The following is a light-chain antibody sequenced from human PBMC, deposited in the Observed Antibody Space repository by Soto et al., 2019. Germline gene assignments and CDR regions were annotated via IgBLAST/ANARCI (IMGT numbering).Light chain of an antibody. Sequence: DIVMTQSPDSLAVSLGERATINCKSSQSVLYSSNNRNHLAWYQQKPGRPPKLLFYWASTRESGVPDRFSGSGSGTDFTLTISSLQAEDVAVYYCQQHFSPPFTFGQGTHLEIK. CDR2: WAS. V-gene: IGKV4-1*01. J-gene: IGKJ2*01. CDR3: QQHFSPPFT. CDR1: QSVLYSSNNRNH.